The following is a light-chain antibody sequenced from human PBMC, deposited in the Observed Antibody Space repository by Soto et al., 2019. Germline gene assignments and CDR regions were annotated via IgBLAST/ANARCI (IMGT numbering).Light chain of an antibody. J-gene: IGLJ7*01. Sequence: QSVLTQPPSVSGTPGQRVTISCSGSSSNIGSNYVYWYQQVPGTAPKLLIYKNNQRPSGVPDRFSVSKSGTSASLAISGLRSEDEADYYCAAWDDSLSGPXAVXXXGTQLTXL. CDR1: SSNIGSNY. V-gene: IGLV1-47*01. CDR3: AAWDDSLSGPXAV. CDR2: KNN.